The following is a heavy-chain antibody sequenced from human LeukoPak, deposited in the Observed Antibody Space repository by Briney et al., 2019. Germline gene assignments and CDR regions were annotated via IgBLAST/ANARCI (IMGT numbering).Heavy chain of an antibody. CDR3: ARLEIARYGRVPYYYYYYMDV. D-gene: IGHD1-1*01. V-gene: IGHV4-34*01. CDR2: INHSGST. J-gene: IGHJ6*03. CDR1: GGSFSGYY. Sequence: SETLSLTCAVYGGSFSGYYWSWIRQPPGKGLEWIGEINHSGSTNYNPPLKSRVTISVDTSENQFSLKLSSVTAADTAVYYCARLEIARYGRVPYYYYYYMDVWGKGTTVTISS.